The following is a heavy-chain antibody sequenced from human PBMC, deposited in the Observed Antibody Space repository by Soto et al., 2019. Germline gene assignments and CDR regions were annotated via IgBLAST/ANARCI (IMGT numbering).Heavy chain of an antibody. CDR1: GGSISSYY. CDR2: IYYSGST. Sequence: PSETLSLTCTVSGGSISSYYWSWIRQPPGKGLEWIGYIYYSGSTNYNPSLKSRVTISADTPKNTLYLQMNSLRAEDTAVYYCTSGTSGSSGPLYWGQGTLVTVSS. CDR3: TSGTSGSSGPLY. V-gene: IGHV4-59*01. J-gene: IGHJ4*02. D-gene: IGHD3-22*01.